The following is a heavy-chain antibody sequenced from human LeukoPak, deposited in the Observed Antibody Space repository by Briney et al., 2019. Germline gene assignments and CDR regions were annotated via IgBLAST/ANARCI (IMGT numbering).Heavy chain of an antibody. CDR3: ARYVTALDY. CDR2: INSDGSST. D-gene: IGHD2-21*02. V-gene: IGHV3-74*01. Sequence: GGSLRLSCAASGFTFSSYWMHWVRQAPGKGLVWVSHINSDGSSTNYADSVKGRFTISRDNAKNSLYLQMNSLRAEDTALYYCARYVTALDYWGQGTLVTVSS. J-gene: IGHJ4*02. CDR1: GFTFSSYW.